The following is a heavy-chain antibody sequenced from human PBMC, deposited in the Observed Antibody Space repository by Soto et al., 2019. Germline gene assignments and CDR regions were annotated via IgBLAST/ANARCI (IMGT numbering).Heavy chain of an antibody. D-gene: IGHD2-2*02. CDR3: ARAAYCSSASCYRLDY. V-gene: IGHV3-33*01. CDR2: TWADGSNK. Sequence: GGSLRLSCAASGFTFSNYGMNWVRQAPGKGLEWVAVTWADGSNKDYTDSVKGRFAISRDNSKNTLYLEMNSLRAEDTAVYFCARAAYCSSASCYRLDYWGQGTLVTVSS. J-gene: IGHJ4*02. CDR1: GFTFSNYG.